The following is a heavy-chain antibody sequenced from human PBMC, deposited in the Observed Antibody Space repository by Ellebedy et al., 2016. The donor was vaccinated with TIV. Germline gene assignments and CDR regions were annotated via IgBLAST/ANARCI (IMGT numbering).Heavy chain of an antibody. CDR1: GGTFSSFT. CDR3: ARDAMGISGSYLGYYYYMDV. CDR2: FVPIFGRA. Sequence: SVKVSXKASGGTFSSFTVNWVRQAPGQGLEWMGGFVPIFGRAKYAQKFEGRVTITADESTSTAYTELSSLRSEDTAVYYCARDAMGISGSYLGYYYYMDVWGKGTTVTVSS. J-gene: IGHJ6*03. D-gene: IGHD1-26*01. V-gene: IGHV1-69*13.